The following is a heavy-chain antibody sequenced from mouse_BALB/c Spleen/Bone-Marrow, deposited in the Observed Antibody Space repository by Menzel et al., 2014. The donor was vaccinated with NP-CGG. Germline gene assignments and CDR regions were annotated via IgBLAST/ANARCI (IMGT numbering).Heavy chain of an antibody. Sequence: VKLVESGAELARPGASVKLSCKASGYTFTSYWMQWVKQRPGQGLEWIGAIYPGDGDTRYTQKFKGKATLTADKSSSTAYMQLSSLASEDSAVYYCARGGYGSSYEGAMDYWGQGTSVTVSS. CDR3: ARGGYGSSYEGAMDY. V-gene: IGHV1-87*01. CDR2: IYPGDGDT. CDR1: GYTFTSYW. D-gene: IGHD1-1*01. J-gene: IGHJ4*01.